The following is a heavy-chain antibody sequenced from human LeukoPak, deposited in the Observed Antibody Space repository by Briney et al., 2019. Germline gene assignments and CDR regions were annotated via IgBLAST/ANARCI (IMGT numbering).Heavy chain of an antibody. J-gene: IGHJ4*02. CDR1: GYTFTGYY. CDR2: INPNTGDT. D-gene: IGHD3-10*01. V-gene: IGHV1-2*02. Sequence: GASVKVSCKASGYTFTGYYMHWVRKTPGQGLEWMGWINPNTGDTNYGRKFQGRVTVTRDTSINTAYMELRSLRSDDTAVYYCARSRRVGNGEYPDYWGQRTLVTVSS. CDR3: ARSRRVGNGEYPDY.